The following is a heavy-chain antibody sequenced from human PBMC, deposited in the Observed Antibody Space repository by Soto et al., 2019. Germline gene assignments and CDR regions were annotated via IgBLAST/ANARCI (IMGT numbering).Heavy chain of an antibody. CDR1: GYTFTSYY. J-gene: IGHJ6*02. D-gene: IGHD2-2*02. Sequence: QVQLVQSGAEVKKPGASVKVSCKASGYTFTSYYMHWVRQAPGQGLEWMGIINPSGGSTSYVQKFQGRVTMTRDTSTITVYMELSSLRSEDTAVYYCARDVVNCSSTSCYTGRDYYYGMDVWGQGTTVTVSS. V-gene: IGHV1-46*01. CDR2: INPSGGST. CDR3: ARDVVNCSSTSCYTGRDYYYGMDV.